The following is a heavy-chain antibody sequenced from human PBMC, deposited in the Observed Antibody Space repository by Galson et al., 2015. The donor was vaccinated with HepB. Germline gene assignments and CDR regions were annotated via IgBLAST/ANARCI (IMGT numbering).Heavy chain of an antibody. Sequence: SLRLSCAASGFAFGSYGLHWVRQAPGKGLEWVALIWYDGSDKYYADSVKGRFTISRDNSRNTLYLRMDSLRVEDTAIYYCVRDSEGWSLLAYWGRGTLVTVSS. CDR3: VRDSEGWSLLAY. CDR1: GFAFGSYG. V-gene: IGHV3-33*01. CDR2: IWYDGSDK. D-gene: IGHD2-21*02. J-gene: IGHJ4*02.